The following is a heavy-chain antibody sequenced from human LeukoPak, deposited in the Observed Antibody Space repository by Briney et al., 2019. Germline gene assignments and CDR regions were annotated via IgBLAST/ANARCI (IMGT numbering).Heavy chain of an antibody. CDR1: GGSFRGYY. Sequence: PSETLSLTCAVYGGSFRGYYWSWIRQPPGKGLEWIGEINHSGSTNYNPSLKRRVTISLDTSMKKFSLKLNSVTAADTAVYYCASTERCSTTCPLDYWGQGTLVTVSS. V-gene: IGHV4-34*01. J-gene: IGHJ4*02. D-gene: IGHD2-2*01. CDR3: ASTERCSTTCPLDY. CDR2: INHSGST.